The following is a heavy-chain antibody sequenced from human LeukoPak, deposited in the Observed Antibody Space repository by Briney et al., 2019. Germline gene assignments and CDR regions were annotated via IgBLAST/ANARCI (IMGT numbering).Heavy chain of an antibody. V-gene: IGHV1-2*02. CDR3: ANARSLGELSPQPLDY. CDR2: INPNSGGT. CDR1: GYTFTGYY. D-gene: IGHD3-16*02. Sequence: ASVKVSCKASGYTFTGYYMHLVRQAPGQGLEWMGWINPNSGGTNYAQKFQGRVTMTRDTSISTAYMELSRLRSDDTAVYYCANARSLGELSPQPLDYWGQGTLVTVSS. J-gene: IGHJ4*02.